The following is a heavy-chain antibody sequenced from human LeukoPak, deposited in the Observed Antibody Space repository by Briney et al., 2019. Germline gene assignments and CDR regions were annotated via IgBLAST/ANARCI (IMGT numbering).Heavy chain of an antibody. CDR1: GGSISSYY. D-gene: IGHD6-13*01. Sequence: SETLSLTCTVSGGSISSYYWSWIRQPPGKGLEWIGEINHSGSTNYNPSLKSRVTISVDTSKSQFSLKLSSVTAADTAVYYCARRFSSSWYGLDRFDPWGQGTLVTVSS. CDR3: ARRFSSSWYGLDRFDP. J-gene: IGHJ5*02. V-gene: IGHV4-34*01. CDR2: INHSGST.